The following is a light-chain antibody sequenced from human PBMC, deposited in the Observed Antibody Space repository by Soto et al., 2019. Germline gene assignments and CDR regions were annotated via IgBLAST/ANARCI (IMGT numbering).Light chain of an antibody. Sequence: DIQMTQSPSSLSASVGDRVTITCRASPSISNYLNWYQQKPGKAPKVIIYGASSLQSGVPSRFSGSGSGTDFTLTISSLQPEDFATYYCQQSYSSWTFGQGTKVEIK. V-gene: IGKV1-39*01. CDR3: QQSYSSWT. CDR1: PSISNY. CDR2: GAS. J-gene: IGKJ1*01.